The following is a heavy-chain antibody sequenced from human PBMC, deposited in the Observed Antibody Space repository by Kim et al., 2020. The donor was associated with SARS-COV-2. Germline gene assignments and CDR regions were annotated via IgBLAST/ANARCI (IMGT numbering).Heavy chain of an antibody. CDR2: ISGSGGST. CDR3: AKARAPFSFGESYYYDY. J-gene: IGHJ4*01. Sequence: GGSLRLSCAASGFTFSSYAMSWVRQAPGKGLEWVSAISGSGGSTYYADSVKGRFTITRANSKTQLSLQMHSLRAKDTAASYCAKARAPFSFGESYYYDY. V-gene: IGHV3-23*01. CDR1: GFTFSSYA. D-gene: IGHD3-10*01.